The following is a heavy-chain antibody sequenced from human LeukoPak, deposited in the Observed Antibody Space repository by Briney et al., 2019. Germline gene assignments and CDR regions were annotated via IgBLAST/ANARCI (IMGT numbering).Heavy chain of an antibody. CDR3: ARDYYGSGSYFFPFDY. Sequence: ASVKVSCKASGYTFAGSYMHWVRQAPGQGLEWMGRIIPILGIANYAQKFQGRVTITADKSTSTAYMELSSLRSEDTAVYYCARDYYGSGSYFFPFDYWGQGTLVTVSS. CDR2: IIPILGIA. J-gene: IGHJ4*02. V-gene: IGHV1-69*04. D-gene: IGHD3-10*01. CDR1: GYTFAGSY.